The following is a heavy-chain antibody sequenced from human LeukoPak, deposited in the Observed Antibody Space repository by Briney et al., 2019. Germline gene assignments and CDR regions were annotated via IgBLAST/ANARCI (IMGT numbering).Heavy chain of an antibody. Sequence: GGSLRLSCAASGFTFSSYAMSWVRQAPGKGLEWVSAISGSGGSTYYADSVKGRFTISRDNSKNTLYLQMNSLRAEGTAVYYCAKSESGLRLGQLSSIDYWGQGTLVTVSS. V-gene: IGHV3-23*01. D-gene: IGHD3-16*02. CDR2: ISGSGGST. J-gene: IGHJ4*02. CDR1: GFTFSSYA. CDR3: AKSESGLRLGQLSSIDY.